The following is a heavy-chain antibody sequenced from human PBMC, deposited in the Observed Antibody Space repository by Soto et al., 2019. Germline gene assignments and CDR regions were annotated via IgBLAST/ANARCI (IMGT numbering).Heavy chain of an antibody. CDR1: GDHFTSYG. D-gene: IGHD1-26*01. J-gene: IGHJ4*02. Sequence: ASAKVSCNASGDHFTSYGISWVRQAPAQGLEWMGWSRAYHGYTNYAQKLQGRVTMTTESSTSTAYMELRSLRSDDTPVDYRARMYSGSYYAVYDFDYWGRGTLVTVSS. CDR3: ARMYSGSYYAVYDFDY. V-gene: IGHV1-18*01. CDR2: SRAYHGYT.